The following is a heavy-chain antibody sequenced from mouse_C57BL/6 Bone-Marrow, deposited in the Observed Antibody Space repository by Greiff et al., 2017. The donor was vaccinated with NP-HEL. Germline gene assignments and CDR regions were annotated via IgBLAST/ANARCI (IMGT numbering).Heavy chain of an antibody. CDR2: ISYDGSN. Sequence: EVQLQESGPGLVKPSQSLSLTCSVTGYSITSGYYWNWIRQFPGNKLEWMGYISYDGSNNYNPSLKNRISITRDTSKNQFFLKLNSVTTEDTATYYCARWHYGSSHYAMDYWGQGTSVTVSS. D-gene: IGHD1-1*01. J-gene: IGHJ4*01. V-gene: IGHV3-6*01. CDR3: ARWHYGSSHYAMDY. CDR1: GYSITSGYY.